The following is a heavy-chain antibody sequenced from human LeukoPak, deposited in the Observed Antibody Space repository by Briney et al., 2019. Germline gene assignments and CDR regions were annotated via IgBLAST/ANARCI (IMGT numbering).Heavy chain of an antibody. CDR1: GGSISSRSCC. Sequence: SSETLSLTCTVSGGSISSRSCCWGWIRQPPGKGLEWIGTIYYSGSTYYNPSLKSRVTISVDTSKNQFSLRLSSVTAADTAVYYCANGANCSGGSCYPAGAFDIWGQGTMVTVSS. CDR3: ANGANCSGGSCYPAGAFDI. J-gene: IGHJ3*02. CDR2: IYYSGST. V-gene: IGHV4-39*01. D-gene: IGHD2-15*01.